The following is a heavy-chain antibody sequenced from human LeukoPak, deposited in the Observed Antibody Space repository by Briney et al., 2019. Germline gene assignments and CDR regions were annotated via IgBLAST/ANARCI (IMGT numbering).Heavy chain of an antibody. CDR3: ARGPISSNPGT. V-gene: IGHV3-9*01. D-gene: IGHD2-2*01. CDR1: GFTFDDFA. CDR2: ISWNSANI. J-gene: IGHJ5*02. Sequence: PGRSLRLSCVASGFTFDDFAMHWVRQAPGKGLEWVSSISWNSANIAQADSVKGRFTVSRDNAKNSLYLQMNSLRAEDTAIYYCARGPISSNPGTWGQGTLVTVSS.